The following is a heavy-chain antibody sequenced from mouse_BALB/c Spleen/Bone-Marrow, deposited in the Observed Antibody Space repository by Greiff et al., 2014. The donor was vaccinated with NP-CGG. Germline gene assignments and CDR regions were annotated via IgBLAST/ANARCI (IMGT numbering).Heavy chain of an antibody. CDR3: SRLSYDYDGAWFAY. J-gene: IGHJ3*01. Sequence: VQLQQSGGDLVRPGGSLKLSCAASGFTFSSYDMSWVRPTPDKRLEWVATIGSGGSYTYYPDSVKGRFTISRDNAKNTLYLQMSSLKSEDTAMYYCSRLSYDYDGAWFAYWGQGTLVTVSA. CDR2: IGSGGSYT. CDR1: GFTFSSYD. D-gene: IGHD2-4*01. V-gene: IGHV5-6*01.